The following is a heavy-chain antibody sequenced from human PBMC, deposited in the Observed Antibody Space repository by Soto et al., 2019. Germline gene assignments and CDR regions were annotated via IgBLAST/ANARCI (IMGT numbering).Heavy chain of an antibody. V-gene: IGHV3-30-3*01. CDR2: ISYDGSNK. Sequence: QVQLVESGGGVVQPGRSLRLSCAASGFTFSSYAMHWVRQAPGKGLEWVAVISYDGSNKYYADSVKGRFTISRDNSKNTLYLQMNSLRAEDTAVYYCASDIAYCSSTSCQPQRGYYYYGMDVWGQGTTVTVSS. CDR1: GFTFSSYA. CDR3: ASDIAYCSSTSCQPQRGYYYYGMDV. D-gene: IGHD2-2*01. J-gene: IGHJ6*02.